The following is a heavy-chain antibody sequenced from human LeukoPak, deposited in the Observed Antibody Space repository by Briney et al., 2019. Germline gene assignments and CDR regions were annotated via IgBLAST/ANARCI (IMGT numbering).Heavy chain of an antibody. D-gene: IGHD5-12*01. V-gene: IGHV4-59*08. Sequence: SETLSLTCTVSGGSISPYYWSWIRQPPGKGLEWIEYIYSSGSANYNPSLKSRVTISVDTSKNQFSLKLSSVTAADTAVYYCARMGGYSGYATHWGQGTLVTVSS. J-gene: IGHJ4*02. CDR1: GGSISPYY. CDR2: IYSSGSA. CDR3: ARMGGYSGYATH.